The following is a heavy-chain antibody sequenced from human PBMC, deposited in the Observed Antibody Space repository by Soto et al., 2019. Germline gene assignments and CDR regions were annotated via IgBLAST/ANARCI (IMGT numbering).Heavy chain of an antibody. J-gene: IGHJ6*02. CDR2: TYHRSKWYN. Sequence: SQTLSLTCAISGDSVSSNSAAWNWIRQSPSRGLEWLGRTYHRSKWYNDYAVSVKSRITINPDTSKNQFSLQLNSVTPEDTAVYYCARGRLGSSSLYYYYGMDVWGQGTTVTVSS. CDR1: GDSVSSNSAA. D-gene: IGHD6-6*01. CDR3: ARGRLGSSSLYYYYGMDV. V-gene: IGHV6-1*01.